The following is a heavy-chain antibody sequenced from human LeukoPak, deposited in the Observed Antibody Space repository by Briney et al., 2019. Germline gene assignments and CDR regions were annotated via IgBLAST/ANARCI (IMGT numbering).Heavy chain of an antibody. CDR2: ISSNGGST. V-gene: IGHV3-64*01. CDR3: ARLGERYNWKGYFDY. CDR1: GFTFSSYA. Sequence: GGSLRLSCAASGFTFSSYAMHWVRQAPGKGLEYVSAISSNGGSTYYANSVTGRFTISRDNSKNTLYLQMGSLRAEDMAVYYCARLGERYNWKGYFDYWGQGTLVTVSS. D-gene: IGHD1-1*01. J-gene: IGHJ4*02.